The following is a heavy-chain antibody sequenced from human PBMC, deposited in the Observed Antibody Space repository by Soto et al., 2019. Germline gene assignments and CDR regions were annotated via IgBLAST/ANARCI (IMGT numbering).Heavy chain of an antibody. CDR3: ARLWSGWHRGFDY. CDR2: INHSGST. CDR1: GGSFSGYY. Sequence: SETLSLTCAVYGGSFSGYYWSWIRQPPGKGLEWIGEINHSGSTNYNPSLKSRVTISVDTSKNQFSLTLSSVTAADTAVYYCARLWSGWHRGFDYWCPGALVTVST. V-gene: IGHV4-34*01. J-gene: IGHJ4*02. D-gene: IGHD3-3*01.